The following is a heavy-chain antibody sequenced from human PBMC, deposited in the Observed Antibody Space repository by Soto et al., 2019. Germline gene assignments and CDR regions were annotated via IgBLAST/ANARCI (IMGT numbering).Heavy chain of an antibody. CDR1: GFTFTSSA. J-gene: IGHJ6*02. CDR2: IVVGSGNT. Sequence: SVKVSCKASGFTFTSSAVQWVRQARGQRLEWIGWIVVGSGNTNYAQKSQERVTITRGMSTSTAYMELSSLRSEDTAVYYCAAHYYDFWSGYYADGMDVWGQGTTVTVSS. V-gene: IGHV1-58*01. CDR3: AAHYYDFWSGYYADGMDV. D-gene: IGHD3-3*01.